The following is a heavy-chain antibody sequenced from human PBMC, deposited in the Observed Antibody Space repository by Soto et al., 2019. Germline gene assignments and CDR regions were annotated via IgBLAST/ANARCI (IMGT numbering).Heavy chain of an antibody. CDR3: AKDFTDLFGVVIDPNPGNY. J-gene: IGHJ4*02. CDR2: ISYDESNK. V-gene: IGHV3-30*18. D-gene: IGHD3-3*01. CDR1: GFTFSSYG. Sequence: GGSLRLSCAASGFTFSSYGMHWVRQAPGKGLEWVAVISYDESNKYYADSVKGRFTISRDNSKNTLYLQMNSLRAEDTAVYYCAKDFTDLFGVVIDPNPGNYWGQGTLVTVSS.